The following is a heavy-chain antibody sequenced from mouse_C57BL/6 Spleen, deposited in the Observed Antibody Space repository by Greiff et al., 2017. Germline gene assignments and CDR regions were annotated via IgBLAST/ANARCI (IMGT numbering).Heavy chain of an antibody. CDR3: TRLTTYYYAMDY. Sequence: QVQLQQSGAELVRPGASVTLSCKASGYTFTDYEMHWVKQTPVHGLEWIGAIDPETGGTAYNQKFKGKAILTADKSSSTAYMELRSLTSEDSAVYYCTRLTTYYYAMDYWGQGTSVTVSS. J-gene: IGHJ4*01. CDR1: GYTFTDYE. V-gene: IGHV1-15*01. D-gene: IGHD2-1*01. CDR2: IDPETGGT.